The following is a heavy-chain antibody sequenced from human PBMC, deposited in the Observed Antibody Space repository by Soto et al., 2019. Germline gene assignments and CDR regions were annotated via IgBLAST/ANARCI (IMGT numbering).Heavy chain of an antibody. CDR2: INHSGST. D-gene: IGHD5-12*01. CDR3: ARHRFGELYSGYDWRYFDY. Sequence: PSETLSLTCAVYGGSFSGYYWSWIRQPPGKGLEWIGEINHSGSTNYNPSLKSRVTISVDTSKNQFSLKLSSVTAADTAVYYCARHRFGELYSGYDWRYFDYWGQGTLVTVSS. CDR1: GGSFSGYY. V-gene: IGHV4-34*01. J-gene: IGHJ4*02.